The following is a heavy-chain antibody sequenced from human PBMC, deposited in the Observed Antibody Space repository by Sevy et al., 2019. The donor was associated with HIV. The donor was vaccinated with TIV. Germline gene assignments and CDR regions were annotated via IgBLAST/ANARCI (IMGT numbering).Heavy chain of an antibody. CDR2: INKDGSET. V-gene: IGHV3-7*03. CDR3: VRSTDRDILLVA. CDR1: EFTFSNDW. D-gene: IGHD1-1*01. J-gene: IGHJ5*02. Sequence: GGSLSLSCAASEFTFSNDWMTWVRQAPGKGLEWVANINKDGSETRYVDSVKGPFTISRDNGKKSLYLQMNSLRGDDTAVYDCVRSTDRDILLVAWGQGTQVTVSS.